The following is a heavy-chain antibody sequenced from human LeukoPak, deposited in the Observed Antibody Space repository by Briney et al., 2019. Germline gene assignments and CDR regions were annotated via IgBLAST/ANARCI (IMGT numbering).Heavy chain of an antibody. CDR3: AKDYLSEVRYHYYYYGMDV. CDR2: IRYDGSNK. J-gene: IGHJ6*02. Sequence: PGGSLRLSCAASGFTFSSYGMHWVRQAPGKGLEWVAFIRYDGSNKYYADSVKGRFTISRDNSKNTLYLQMNSLRAEDTAVYYCAKDYLSEVRYHYYYYGMDVWGQGTTVTVSS. V-gene: IGHV3-30*02. D-gene: IGHD3-10*01. CDR1: GFTFSSYG.